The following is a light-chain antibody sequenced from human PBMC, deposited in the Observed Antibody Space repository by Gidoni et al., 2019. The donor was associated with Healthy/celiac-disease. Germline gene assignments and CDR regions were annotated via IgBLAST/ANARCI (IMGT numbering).Light chain of an antibody. CDR2: AAS. Sequence: DIQMTQSPPSLSASVGDRVTITCRASQSISSYLNWYQQKPGKAPKLLTYAASSLQSGVPSRFSGSGSGTDSTLTISSLQPEDFATYYCQQSYSTPQTFGQGTKVEIK. V-gene: IGKV1-39*01. CDR3: QQSYSTPQT. J-gene: IGKJ1*01. CDR1: QSISSY.